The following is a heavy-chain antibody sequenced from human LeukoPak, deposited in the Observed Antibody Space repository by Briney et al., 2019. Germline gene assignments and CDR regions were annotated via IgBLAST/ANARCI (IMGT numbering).Heavy chain of an antibody. CDR2: ISYTGSYT. CDR3: ARPETQYSSGLDGFDI. J-gene: IGHJ3*02. V-gene: IGHV3-11*06. Sequence: GGSLRLSCTASGFTFSDYYMSWIRQAPGKGLEWVSYISYTGSYTNYADSVKGRFTISRGNAKNSLYLQMNNLRTEDTAVYYCARPETQYSSGLDGFDIWGQGTMVTVSS. CDR1: GFTFSDYY. D-gene: IGHD6-19*01.